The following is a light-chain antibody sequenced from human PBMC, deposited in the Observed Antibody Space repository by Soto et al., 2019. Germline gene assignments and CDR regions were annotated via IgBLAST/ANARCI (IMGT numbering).Light chain of an antibody. CDR1: QSISSW. CDR2: RAS. CDR3: QRYNWYPYS. V-gene: IGKV1-5*03. J-gene: IGKJ2*03. Sequence: DIQMTQSPSTLSASVGDRVTITCRASQSISSWLAWYQQKPGEAPKLLIYRASILASGVPSRFSGSGSGTEFTLTISSLQPDDFATYYCQRYNWYPYSFGQGTKLEIK.